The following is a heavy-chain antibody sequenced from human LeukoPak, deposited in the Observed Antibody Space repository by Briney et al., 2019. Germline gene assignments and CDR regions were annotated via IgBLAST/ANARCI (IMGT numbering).Heavy chain of an antibody. CDR1: GYTFTSFW. J-gene: IGHJ4*02. D-gene: IGHD5-24*01. V-gene: IGHV5-51*01. Sequence: GESLKISCQGSGYTFTSFWIGWVRQLPGKGLEWMGIIYPGDSDTRYSPSFQGQVTISADTSISTAYLQWSSLKASDTAMFYCAGLLPGRNGDNYFDYWGQGTLVTVSS. CDR3: AGLLPGRNGDNYFDY. CDR2: IYPGDSDT.